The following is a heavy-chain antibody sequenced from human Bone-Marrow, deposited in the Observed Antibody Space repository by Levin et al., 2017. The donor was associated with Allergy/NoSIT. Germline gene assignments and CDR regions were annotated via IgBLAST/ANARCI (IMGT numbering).Heavy chain of an antibody. CDR3: ASSYGSGSFLDH. J-gene: IGHJ4*02. CDR1: GFTVSSNY. V-gene: IGHV3-53*01. D-gene: IGHD3-10*01. Sequence: GGSLRLSCAASGFTVSSNYMTWVRQAPGKGLEWVSVIYSGGSTYYADSVKGRFTISRDNSKNTLYLQMNSLRAEDTAVYYCASSYGSGSFLDHWGQGTLVTVSS. CDR2: IYSGGST.